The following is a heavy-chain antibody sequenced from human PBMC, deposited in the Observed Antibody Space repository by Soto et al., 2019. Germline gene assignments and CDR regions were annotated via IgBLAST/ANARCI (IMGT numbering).Heavy chain of an antibody. D-gene: IGHD3-22*01. CDR3: VRDPSSGYRSFDY. CDR2: INLSADRT. Sequence: QVQLVQSGAEVKKPGASVKVACKASGYIFTNYYIHWVRQAPGQGLEWMGIINLSADRTSYAQKFQGRFTVTMYTSTSTVYMELGSLRSEDTAVYYCVRDPSSGYRSFDYWGQGTLVTVSS. CDR1: GYIFTNYY. J-gene: IGHJ4*02. V-gene: IGHV1-46*03.